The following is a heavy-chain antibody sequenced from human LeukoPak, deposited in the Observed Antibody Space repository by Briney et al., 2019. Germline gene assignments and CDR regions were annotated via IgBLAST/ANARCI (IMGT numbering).Heavy chain of an antibody. CDR3: ARGGTGDYYDSSGFDY. D-gene: IGHD3-22*01. CDR1: GYTFTSYY. CDR2: INPSGGST. J-gene: IGHJ4*02. Sequence: ASVKVSCKASGYTFTSYYMHWVRQAPGQGLEWMGIINPSGGSTSYAQKFQGRVTMTRDMSTSTVYMELSSLRSEDTAVYYCARGGTGDYYDSSGFDYWGQGTLVTVSS. V-gene: IGHV1-46*01.